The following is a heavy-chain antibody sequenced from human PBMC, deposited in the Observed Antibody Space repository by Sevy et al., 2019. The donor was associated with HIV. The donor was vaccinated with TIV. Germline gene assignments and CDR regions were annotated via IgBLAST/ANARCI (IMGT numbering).Heavy chain of an antibody. D-gene: IGHD6-13*01. CDR3: VRAIAADGSF. V-gene: IGHV3-30*02. CDR2: VRYDGGNE. CDR1: GFTFRSYD. Sequence: GGSLRLSCAASGFTFRSYDMHWVRQAPGKGLEWVAIVRYDGGNEQYADSVKGRFTISRDNARNLVFLQMNSLRVEDTALYYCVRAIAADGSFWGQGTLVTVSS. J-gene: IGHJ4*02.